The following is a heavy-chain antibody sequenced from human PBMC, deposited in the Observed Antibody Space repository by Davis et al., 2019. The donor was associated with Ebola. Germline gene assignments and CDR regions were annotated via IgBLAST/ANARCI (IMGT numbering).Heavy chain of an antibody. CDR2: INHSGST. J-gene: IGHJ4*02. CDR3: ARGPWSSGWYPYYFDY. V-gene: IGHV4-34*01. Sequence: MPSETLSLTCAVYGGSLSGYSWSWIRQPPGKGLEWIGEINHSGSTNYNPSLKSRVTISVDTSKNQFSLKLSSVTAADTAVYYCARGPWSSGWYPYYFDYWGQGTLVTVSS. CDR1: GGSLSGYS. D-gene: IGHD6-19*01.